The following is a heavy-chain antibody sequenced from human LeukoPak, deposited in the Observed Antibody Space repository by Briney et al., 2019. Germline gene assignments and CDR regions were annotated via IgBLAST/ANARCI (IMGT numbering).Heavy chain of an antibody. V-gene: IGHV4-4*07. J-gene: IGHJ5*02. CDR3: ARESIDSLWFGELSLGPFDP. D-gene: IGHD3-10*01. CDR2: IYTSGST. Sequence: SETLSLTCTVSGGSISSYYWSWIRQPAGKGLEWIGRIYTSGSTNYNPSLKSRVTMSVDTSKNQFSLKLSSVTAADTAVYYCARESIDSLWFGELSLGPFDPWGQGTLVTVSS. CDR1: GGSISSYY.